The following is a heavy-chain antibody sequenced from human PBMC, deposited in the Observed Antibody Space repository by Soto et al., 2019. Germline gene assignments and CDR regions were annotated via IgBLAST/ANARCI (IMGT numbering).Heavy chain of an antibody. J-gene: IGHJ4*02. CDR1: GFTFSSYW. V-gene: IGHV3-74*03. D-gene: IGHD3-22*01. CDR2: IDSDGRST. CDR3: VRDYDSSGFYSGH. Sequence: GGSLRLSCAASGFTFSSYWMHWVRQSPGKGLVWVSQIDSDGRSTTYADTVKGRFTVSRDNAKNKLFLQMNSLRAEDTAVYYCVRDYDSSGFYSGHWGQGILVTVSS.